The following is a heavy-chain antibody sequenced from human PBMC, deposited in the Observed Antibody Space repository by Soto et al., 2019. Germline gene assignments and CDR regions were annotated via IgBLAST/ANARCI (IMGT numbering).Heavy chain of an antibody. CDR2: INPNSGGT. J-gene: IGHJ6*02. D-gene: IGHD6-19*01. CDR3: ARAVAVAGTDGNV. CDR1: GYTFTCYY. V-gene: IGHV1-2*02. Sequence: GASVKVSCKASGYTFTCYYMHWVRQAPGQGLEWMGWINPNSGGTNYAQKFQGRVTMTRDTSISTAYMELSRLRSDDTAVYYCARAVAVAGTDGNVWGQGTTVTVSS.